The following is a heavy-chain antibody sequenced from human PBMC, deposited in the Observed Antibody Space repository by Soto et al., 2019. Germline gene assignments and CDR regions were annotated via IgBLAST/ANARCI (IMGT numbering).Heavy chain of an antibody. J-gene: IGHJ3*02. CDR3: ARPLVVGTENKGEDAFDI. CDR1: GGSISSSSYY. V-gene: IGHV4-39*01. CDR2: IYYSGST. Sequence: SETLSLTCTVSGGSISSSSYYWGWIRQPPGKGLEWIGSIYYSGSTYYNPSLKSRVTISVDTSKNQFSLKLSSVTAADTAVYYCARPLVVGTENKGEDAFDIWGQGTMVTVS. D-gene: IGHD2-15*01.